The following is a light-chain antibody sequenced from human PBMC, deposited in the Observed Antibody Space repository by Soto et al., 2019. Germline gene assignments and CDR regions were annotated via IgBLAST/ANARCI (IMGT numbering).Light chain of an antibody. CDR3: QQYESSPSLT. J-gene: IGKJ4*01. Sequence: EIVLTQSPGTLSLSPGERATLSCRASQSVGSAYLAWYQQRPGQAPRLLIYGASTRATGVPDRFTDSGSGTDFTLTINRLEPEDFAVYYCQQYESSPSLTFGGGTKVEIK. V-gene: IGKV3-20*01. CDR1: QSVGSAY. CDR2: GAS.